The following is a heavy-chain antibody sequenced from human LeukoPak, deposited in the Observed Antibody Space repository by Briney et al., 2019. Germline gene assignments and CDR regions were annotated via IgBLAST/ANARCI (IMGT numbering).Heavy chain of an antibody. Sequence: TSETLSLTCTVSGGSISSSSYYWGWIRQPPGKGLEWIGSIYYSGSTYYNPSLKSRVTISVDTSKNQFSLKLSSVTAADTAVYYCARQPVLPGIAARPGAFDIWGQGTMVTVSS. J-gene: IGHJ3*02. CDR2: IYYSGST. CDR1: GGSISSSSYY. V-gene: IGHV4-39*01. CDR3: ARQPVLPGIAARPGAFDI. D-gene: IGHD6-6*01.